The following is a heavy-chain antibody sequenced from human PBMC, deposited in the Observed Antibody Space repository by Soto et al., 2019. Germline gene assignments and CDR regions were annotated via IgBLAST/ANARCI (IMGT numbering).Heavy chain of an antibody. D-gene: IGHD6-19*01. CDR3: ASMLGSSVAELLNWFDP. CDR2: ISYDGTNK. CDR1: GFTFSRYP. V-gene: IGHV3-30-3*01. Sequence: GSLRLSCAASGFTFSRYPMHWVRQAPGKGLEWVALISYDGTNKYYADSVKGRYTISRDNSENTLYLQMNSLRAEDTAIYYCASMLGSSVAELLNWFDPWGQGTLVTVSS. J-gene: IGHJ5*02.